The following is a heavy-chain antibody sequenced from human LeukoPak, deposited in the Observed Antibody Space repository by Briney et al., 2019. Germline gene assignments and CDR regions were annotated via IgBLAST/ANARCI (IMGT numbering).Heavy chain of an antibody. CDR1: GFTFSSYA. D-gene: IGHD4-23*01. CDR3: AREWYGANTEDAFDI. J-gene: IGHJ3*02. V-gene: IGHV3-30-3*01. CDR2: VSYDGSNK. Sequence: GQCLRLSWAAAGFTFSSYAMDWVRQAPGKGLEWVAVVSYDGSNKYYADSVKGRFTISRDNSKNTLYLQMNSLRAEDPAVYQCAREWYGANTEDAFDICGQGTMGTVSS.